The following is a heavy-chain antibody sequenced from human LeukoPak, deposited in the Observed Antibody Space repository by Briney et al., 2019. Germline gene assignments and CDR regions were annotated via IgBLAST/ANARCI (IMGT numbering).Heavy chain of an antibody. CDR2: ISRTGNTI. J-gene: IGHJ4*02. Sequence: PGGSLRLSCAASGFTFDNYEMNWVRQAPGKGLEWVAYISRTGNTIYCADSVKGRFTISRDNSKNTLFLHMNNLRPEDTAVYYCATDLRSEPPTRYCGGGSCWYRFGNFAYWGQGTLVTVSS. CDR1: GFTFDNYE. V-gene: IGHV3-48*03. CDR3: ATDLRSEPPTRYCGGGSCWYRFGNFAY. D-gene: IGHD2-15*01.